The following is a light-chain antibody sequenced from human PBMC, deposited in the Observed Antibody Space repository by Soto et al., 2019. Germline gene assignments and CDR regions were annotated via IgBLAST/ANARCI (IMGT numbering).Light chain of an antibody. CDR2: LGS. J-gene: IGKJ5*01. Sequence: DIVMTQYPLSLPVTPGEPASISCRSSQSLLHSNGYNYLDWYLQKPGQSPQLLIYLGSNRASGVPDRFSGSGSGTDFTLKISRVEAEDVGVYYCMQALQTPITFGQGTRLEI. CDR1: QSLLHSNGYNY. CDR3: MQALQTPIT. V-gene: IGKV2-28*01.